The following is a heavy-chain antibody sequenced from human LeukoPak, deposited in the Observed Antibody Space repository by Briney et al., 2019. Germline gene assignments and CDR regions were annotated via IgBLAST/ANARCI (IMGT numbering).Heavy chain of an antibody. V-gene: IGHV3-23*01. Sequence: GGSLRLSCAASGFTFTTYAMSWVRQAPGKGLEWVSAISGSGGSTYYADSVKGRFTISRDNSKNTLYLQMNSLRAEDTAVYYCAKAGDSKRTYFDYWGQGTLVTVSS. CDR3: AKAGDSKRTYFDY. CDR2: ISGSGGST. D-gene: IGHD3-16*01. J-gene: IGHJ4*02. CDR1: GFTFTTYA.